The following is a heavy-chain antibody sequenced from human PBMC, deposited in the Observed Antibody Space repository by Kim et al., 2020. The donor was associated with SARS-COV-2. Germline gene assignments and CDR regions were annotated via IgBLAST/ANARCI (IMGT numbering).Heavy chain of an antibody. D-gene: IGHD1-26*01. J-gene: IGHJ3*01. Sequence: GGSLRLSCAASGFRLSSYWMSWVRQSPGKGLEWVANIGQDGTRKNYLDSMEGRFTISRDNAKNSLYLQMDSLRAEDTAVYYCAKDRELTPGYDVFDVWG. V-gene: IGHV3-7*01. CDR1: GFRLSSYW. CDR2: IGQDGTRK. CDR3: AKDRELTPGYDVFDV.